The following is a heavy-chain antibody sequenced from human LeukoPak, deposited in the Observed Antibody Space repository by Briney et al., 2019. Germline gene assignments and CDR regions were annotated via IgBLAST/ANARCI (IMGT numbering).Heavy chain of an antibody. J-gene: IGHJ4*02. CDR1: GGSISSGDYY. V-gene: IGHV4-30-4*01. D-gene: IGHD2-2*01. Sequence: SQTLSLTCTVSGGSISSGDYYWGWIRQPPGECLEWIGYIYYGGSTYYNPSLKSRVTISVHTSKNQFSLKLSSVTAADTAVYYCARTKRELGYCSSISCYVWVPTPYYFDYWGQGTLVTVSS. CDR3: ARTKRELGYCSSISCYVWVPTPYYFDY. CDR2: IYYGGST.